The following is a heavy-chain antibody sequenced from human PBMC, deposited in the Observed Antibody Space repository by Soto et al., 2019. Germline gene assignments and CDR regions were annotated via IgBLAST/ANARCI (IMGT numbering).Heavy chain of an antibody. J-gene: IGHJ6*04. Sequence: EVQLSESGGGLVQPGGSLRLSCAASGFTFTSYSMSWVRQAPGKGLEWVSAINPSGDTTYYADSVKGRLTISRDNSKNTLYLQMDSLRAEDTAIYYCAKRPEAGRPVDVWGEGATVTVSS. D-gene: IGHD6-6*01. CDR3: AKRPEAGRPVDV. CDR1: GFTFTSYS. CDR2: INPSGDTT. V-gene: IGHV3-23*01.